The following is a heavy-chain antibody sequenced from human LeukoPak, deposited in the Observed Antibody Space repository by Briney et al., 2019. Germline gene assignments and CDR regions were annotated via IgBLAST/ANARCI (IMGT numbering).Heavy chain of an antibody. D-gene: IGHD6-13*01. CDR2: IYSGGST. J-gene: IGHJ6*02. Sequence: GGSLRLSCAASGFTVSSNYMSWVRQAPGKGLEWVSVIYSGGSTYYADSVKGRFTISRDNSKNTLYLQMNSLRAEDTAVYYCARDNNSSSWYRYYYYYGMDVWGQGTTVTVSS. CDR3: ARDNNSSSWYRYYYYYGMDV. V-gene: IGHV3-66*01. CDR1: GFTVSSNY.